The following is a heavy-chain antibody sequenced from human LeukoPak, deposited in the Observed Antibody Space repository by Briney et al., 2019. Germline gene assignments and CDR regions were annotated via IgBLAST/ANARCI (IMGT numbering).Heavy chain of an antibody. CDR1: GGSISSSSYY. CDR3: ARRRYYDATGYLD. D-gene: IGHD3-22*01. CDR2: IYYSGST. Sequence: SETLSLTCTISGGSISSSSYYWDWIRQYPGKGLEWLGTIYYSGSTYYNASLKSRLFISVDTSNNQFSLRLSFVTAADTAVYYCARRRYYDATGYLDWGQGTLITVSS. V-gene: IGHV4-39*01. J-gene: IGHJ1*01.